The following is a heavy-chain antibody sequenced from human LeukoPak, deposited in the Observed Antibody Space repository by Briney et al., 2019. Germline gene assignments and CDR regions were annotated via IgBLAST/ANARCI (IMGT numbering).Heavy chain of an antibody. V-gene: IGHV4-4*07. J-gene: IGHJ4*02. CDR2: IYTTGST. CDR3: ARGRSYDI. D-gene: IGHD3-16*01. CDR1: GGSINNYY. Sequence: SETLSLTCTVSGGSINNYYWSWIRQPAGKGLEWIGRIYTTGSTNYNPSLKSRITMSVDTSKNQFSLKLSSVTSADTAVYYCARGRSYDIWGQGTLVTVSS.